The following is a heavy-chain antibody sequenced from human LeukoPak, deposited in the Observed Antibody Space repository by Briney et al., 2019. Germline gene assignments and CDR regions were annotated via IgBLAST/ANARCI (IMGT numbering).Heavy chain of an antibody. J-gene: IGHJ3*02. CDR2: INHSGST. D-gene: IGHD2-2*01. CDR3: ARVPVPAAAITDPFDI. Sequence: PSETLSLTCAVYGGSFSGYYWSWIRQPPGKGLEWIGEINHSGSTNYNPSLKSRVTISVDTSKNQFSLKLSSVTAADTAVYYCARVPVPAAAITDPFDIWGQGTMVTVSS. CDR1: GGSFSGYY. V-gene: IGHV4-34*01.